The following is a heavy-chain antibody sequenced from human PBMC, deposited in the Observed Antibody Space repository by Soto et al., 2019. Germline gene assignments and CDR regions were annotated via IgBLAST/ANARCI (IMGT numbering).Heavy chain of an antibody. CDR2: ISYDGSNK. V-gene: IGHV3-30-3*01. Sequence: QVQLVESGGGVVQPGRSLRLSCAASGFTFSSYAMHWVRQAPGKGLEWVAVISYDGSNKYYADSVKGRFTFSRDNSKNTLYLQMNSLRAEDTAVYYCARADDYGDYLSTWGQGTLVTVSS. CDR1: GFTFSSYA. CDR3: ARADDYGDYLST. D-gene: IGHD4-17*01. J-gene: IGHJ1*01.